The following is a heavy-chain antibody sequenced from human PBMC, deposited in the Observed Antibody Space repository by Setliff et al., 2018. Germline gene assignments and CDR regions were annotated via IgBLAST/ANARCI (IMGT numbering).Heavy chain of an antibody. CDR3: ARDRYYNSWSGTSITAPHDAFDI. D-gene: IGHD3-3*01. J-gene: IGHJ3*02. Sequence: ASVKVSCKASGYTLTNYYMHWVRQAPGQGLEWMGIINPSGGLTRYAQKFQGRVTMTRDTSTSTVYMEVSSRRSEDTAVYYCARDRYYNSWSGTSITAPHDAFDIWGQGTMVTVSS. CDR2: INPSGGLT. V-gene: IGHV1-46*03. CDR1: GYTLTNYY.